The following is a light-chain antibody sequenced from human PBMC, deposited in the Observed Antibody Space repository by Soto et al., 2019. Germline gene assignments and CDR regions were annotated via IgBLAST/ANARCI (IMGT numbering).Light chain of an antibody. J-gene: IGKJ5*01. CDR3: QKYNSAPLT. CDR2: AAS. V-gene: IGKV1-27*01. Sequence: DIQLTQSPSFLSASVGDRVTITCRASQGISSYLAWYQQKPGKVPKLLIYAASTLQSGVPSRFSGSGSGTDFTLTISSLQPEDVATYYCQKYNSAPLTFGGGTRLEIK. CDR1: QGISSY.